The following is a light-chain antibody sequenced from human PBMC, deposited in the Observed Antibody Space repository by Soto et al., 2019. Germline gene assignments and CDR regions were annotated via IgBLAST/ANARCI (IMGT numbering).Light chain of an antibody. J-gene: IGKJ4*01. CDR3: QQSYSTPT. CDR2: AAS. V-gene: IGKV1-39*01. CDR1: QSISSY. Sequence: DIQMTQSPSSLSASVGDRVTITCRASQSISSYLNWYQQKPGKAPKLLIYAASSLQSGVPSRFSGSGSGTDFTLTISSLQPEEFATDDCQQSYSTPTFGGGTKVDIK.